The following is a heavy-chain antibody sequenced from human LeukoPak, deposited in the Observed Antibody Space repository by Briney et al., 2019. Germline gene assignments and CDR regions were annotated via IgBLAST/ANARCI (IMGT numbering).Heavy chain of an antibody. D-gene: IGHD6-13*01. CDR1: GYTFTNFA. CDR3: ARDNSWSSAGCTNFDY. CDR2: INARNGNI. V-gene: IGHV1-3*01. J-gene: IGHJ4*02. Sequence: ASVKVSCKTSGYTFTNFAIHWLRQAPGQRLECMGWINARNGNIRYSQDFQGRVAFTSDTSASTSYMELSSLRSEDTAVYYCARDNSWSSAGCTNFDYWGQGTLVTVSS.